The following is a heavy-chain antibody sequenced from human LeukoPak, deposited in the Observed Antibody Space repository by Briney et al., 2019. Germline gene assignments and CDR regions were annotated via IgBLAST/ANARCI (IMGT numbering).Heavy chain of an antibody. V-gene: IGHV3-48*04. CDR3: AKVGGTHTPYYYYYMDV. J-gene: IGHJ6*03. CDR2: ISFSVNTK. D-gene: IGHD1-1*01. Sequence: GGSLRLSCAASGFTFSDYSMNWVRQAPGKGLEWVSYISFSVNTKYYGDSVKGRFTISRDNAKNSLYLHMNSLRAEDTAVYYCAKVGGTHTPYYYYYMDVWGKGTTVTVSS. CDR1: GFTFSDYS.